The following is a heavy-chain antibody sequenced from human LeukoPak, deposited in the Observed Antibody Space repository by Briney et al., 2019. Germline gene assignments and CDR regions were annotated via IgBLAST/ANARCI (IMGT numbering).Heavy chain of an antibody. Sequence: ASVKVSCKASGGTFSSYAISWMRQAPGQGLEWMGRIIPILGIANYAQKFQGRVTITADKSTSTAYMELSRLRSDDTAVYYCARDLGYSSSSPPDYWGQGTLVTVSS. CDR1: GGTFSSYA. V-gene: IGHV1-69*04. J-gene: IGHJ4*02. D-gene: IGHD6-6*01. CDR3: ARDLGYSSSSPPDY. CDR2: IIPILGIA.